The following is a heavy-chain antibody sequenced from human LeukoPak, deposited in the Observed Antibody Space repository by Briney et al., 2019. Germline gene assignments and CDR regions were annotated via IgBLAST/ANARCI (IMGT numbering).Heavy chain of an antibody. D-gene: IGHD3-22*01. CDR1: GYTFTGYY. CDR2: INPNSGGT. J-gene: IGHJ3*02. V-gene: IGHV1-2*06. Sequence: GASVKVSCKASGYTFTGYYMHWVRQAPGQGLEWLGRINPNSGGTNYAQKFQGRVTMTRDTSASTAYMELSSLRSEDTAVYYCVRGPLKNPRRDSSGYYYVGAFDIWGQGTMATVSS. CDR3: VRGPLKNPRRDSSGYYYVGAFDI.